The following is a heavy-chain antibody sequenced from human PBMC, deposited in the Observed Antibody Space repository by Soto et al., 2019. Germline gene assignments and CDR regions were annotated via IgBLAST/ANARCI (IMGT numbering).Heavy chain of an antibody. Sequence: EVQLVESGGGLVQPGRSLRLSCAASGFTFDDYAMHWVRQAPGKGMGWVSGISWNSGSIGYADSVKGRFTISRDNAKNSMYLQMNSLRAEDTALYYCAKDRQPYYYDAFDDWGQGTMVTVSS. CDR1: GFTFDDYA. CDR3: AKDRQPYYYDAFDD. D-gene: IGHD3-22*01. J-gene: IGHJ3*01. V-gene: IGHV3-9*01. CDR2: ISWNSGSI.